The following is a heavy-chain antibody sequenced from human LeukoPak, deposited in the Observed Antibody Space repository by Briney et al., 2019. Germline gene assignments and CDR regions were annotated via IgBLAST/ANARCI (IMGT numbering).Heavy chain of an antibody. D-gene: IGHD3-22*01. V-gene: IGHV4-59*01. Sequence: SETLSLTCTVSGGSISSYYWSWIRQPPGKGLEWIGYIYYSGSTNYNPSLKSRVTISVDTSKNQFSLKLSSVTAADTAVYYCAATRWKGLEYYYDSSGYYYDYWGQGTLVTVSS. CDR2: IYYSGST. J-gene: IGHJ4*02. CDR1: GGSISSYY. CDR3: AATRWKGLEYYYDSSGYYYDY.